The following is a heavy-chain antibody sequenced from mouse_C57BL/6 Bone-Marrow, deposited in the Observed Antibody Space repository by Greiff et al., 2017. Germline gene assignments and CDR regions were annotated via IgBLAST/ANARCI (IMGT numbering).Heavy chain of an antibody. Sequence: EVQLQQSGPELVKPGASVKIPCKASGYTFTDYNMDWVKQSHGKSLEWIGDINPNNGGTIYNQKFKGKATLTVDKSSSTAYMELRSLTSEDTAVDYCARPGDGYPWFAYWGQGTLVTVSA. J-gene: IGHJ3*01. V-gene: IGHV1-18*01. CDR3: ARPGDGYPWFAY. CDR1: GYTFTDYN. D-gene: IGHD2-3*01. CDR2: INPNNGGT.